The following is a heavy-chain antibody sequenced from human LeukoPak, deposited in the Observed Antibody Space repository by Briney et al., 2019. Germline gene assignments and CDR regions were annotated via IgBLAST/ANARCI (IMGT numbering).Heavy chain of an antibody. D-gene: IGHD7-27*01. CDR1: GFNFSSYE. J-gene: IGHJ4*02. CDR3: ARDPPTGGDY. V-gene: IGHV3-48*03. Sequence: GGSLRLSCAASGFNFSSYEMNWVRQAPRKGLEWVSYISSSGSTIYYADSLKGRFTISRDNAKNSLYLQMNSLRAEDTAVYYCARDPPTGGDYWGQGTLVTVSS. CDR2: ISSSGSTI.